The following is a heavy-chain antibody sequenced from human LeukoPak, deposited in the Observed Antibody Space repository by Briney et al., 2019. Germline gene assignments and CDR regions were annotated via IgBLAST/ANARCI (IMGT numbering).Heavy chain of an antibody. J-gene: IGHJ5*02. CDR2: ISTSSIYI. V-gene: IGHV3-21*01. D-gene: IGHD3-16*01. CDR1: GFTFSSYW. CDR3: TRGEPSHGNILITP. Sequence: GGSLRLSCAASGFTFSSYWMHWVRQAPGKGLEWVSSISTSSIYIYYADSMKGRFTISRDNAKNSLYLQMSSLRAEDTAVYYCTRGEPSHGNILITPWGQGTLVIVSS.